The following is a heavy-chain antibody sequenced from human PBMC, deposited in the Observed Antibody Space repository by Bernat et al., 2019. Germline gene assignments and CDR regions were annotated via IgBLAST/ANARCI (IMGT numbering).Heavy chain of an antibody. Sequence: QLQLQESGPGLVKPSETLSLTCTVSGGSISSSSYYCGWIRQPPGEGLEWIGSIYYSGSTYYNPSLKSRVTISVDKSKKQFSLKLSSVPAADTAVYYCARVPATARIFDYWGQGNLVTVS. CDR3: ARVPATARIFDY. CDR1: GGSISSSSYY. V-gene: IGHV4-39*01. CDR2: IYYSGST. D-gene: IGHD2-2*01. J-gene: IGHJ4*02.